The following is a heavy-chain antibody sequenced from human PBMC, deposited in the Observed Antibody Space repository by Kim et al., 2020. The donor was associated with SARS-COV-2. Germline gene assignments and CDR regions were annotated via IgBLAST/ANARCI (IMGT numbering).Heavy chain of an antibody. J-gene: IGHJ5*02. Sequence: GGSLRLSCVASGFDFNMYWMTWVRQAAGRGLECVASIKQGGSDKFYADSVKGCFTISRDSATNSVHLQMNSLRVEDSAIYYCARVGYCAGDGCQGRDWFDPWGQGVQVTVSA. CDR2: IKQGGSDK. V-gene: IGHV3-7*02. CDR1: GFDFNMYW. CDR3: ARVGYCAGDGCQGRDWFDP. D-gene: IGHD2-8*02.